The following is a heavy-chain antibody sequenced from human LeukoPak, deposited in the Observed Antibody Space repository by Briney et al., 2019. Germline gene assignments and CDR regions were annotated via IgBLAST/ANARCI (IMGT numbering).Heavy chain of an antibody. CDR3: ARLPTEEVYDFWSGRAFDP. Sequence: PSETLSLTCAVSGYSISSGYYWGWIRQPPGKGLEWIGSIYHSGSTYYNPSLKSRVTISVDTSKNQFSLKLSSVTAADTAVYYCARLPTEEVYDFWSGRAFDPWGQGTLVTVSS. J-gene: IGHJ5*02. CDR2: IYHSGST. D-gene: IGHD3-3*01. CDR1: GYSISSGYY. V-gene: IGHV4-38-2*01.